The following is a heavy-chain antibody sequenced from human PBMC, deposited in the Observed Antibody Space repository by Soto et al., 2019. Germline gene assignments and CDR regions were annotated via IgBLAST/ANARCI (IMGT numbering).Heavy chain of an antibody. D-gene: IGHD3-9*01. CDR2: ISSSGSTI. Sequence: PGGSLRLSCAASGFSFSSYEMNWVRQAPGKGLEWASYISSSGSTIYYADSVKGRFTISRDNAKKSLYLQMNSLRAEDTAVYYCARVLLYYDILTGYPDAFDIWGQGTMVTVSS. CDR1: GFSFSSYE. CDR3: ARVLLYYDILTGYPDAFDI. V-gene: IGHV3-48*03. J-gene: IGHJ3*02.